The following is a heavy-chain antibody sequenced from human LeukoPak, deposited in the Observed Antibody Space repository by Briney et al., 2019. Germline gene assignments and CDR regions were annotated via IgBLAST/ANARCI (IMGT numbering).Heavy chain of an antibody. V-gene: IGHV3-7*01. D-gene: IGHD3-3*01. CDR3: ARDFNFWSGYDY. CDR1: EFTFSIYW. J-gene: IGHJ4*02. CDR2: IKQDGSVK. Sequence: PGGSLRLSCAASEFTFSIYWMSWVRQAPGTGLEWVANIKQDGSVKYYVDSVKGRFTISRDNAKNSLYLQMNSLRAEDTAVYYCARDFNFWSGYDYWGQGTLVTVSS.